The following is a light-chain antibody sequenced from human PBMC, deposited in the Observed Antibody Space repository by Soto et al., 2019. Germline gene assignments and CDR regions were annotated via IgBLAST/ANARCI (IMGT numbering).Light chain of an antibody. J-gene: IGKJ1*01. V-gene: IGKV1-17*03. CDR3: LQHDNFPRT. Sequence: DIQMTQSPSVMSASVGDRVTITCRASQGISNYLVWFQQKPGKVPKRLIYAASSLESGVPSRLSGSGSGTEFALTIRSMRTEDFANYFCLQHDNFPRTFGQGTKVDIK. CDR1: QGISNY. CDR2: AAS.